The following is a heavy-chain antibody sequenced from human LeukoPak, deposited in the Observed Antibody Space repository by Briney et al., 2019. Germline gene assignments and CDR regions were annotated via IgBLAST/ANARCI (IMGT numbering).Heavy chain of an antibody. J-gene: IGHJ6*04. CDR3: AGGLRYFDWQTDYYYGMDV. Sequence: ASVKVSCKASGYTFTSYGISWVRQAPGQGLEWMGWISAYNGNTNYAQKLQGGVTMTTDTSTSTAYMELRSLRSDDTAVYYCAGGLRYFDWQTDYYYGMDVRGKGTTVTVSS. CDR1: GYTFTSYG. V-gene: IGHV1-18*04. D-gene: IGHD3-9*01. CDR2: ISAYNGNT.